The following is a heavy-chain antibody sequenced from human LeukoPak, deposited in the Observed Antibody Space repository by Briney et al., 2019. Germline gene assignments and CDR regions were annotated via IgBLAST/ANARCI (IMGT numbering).Heavy chain of an antibody. D-gene: IGHD1-26*01. V-gene: IGHV3-23*01. J-gene: IGHJ4*02. CDR1: GFTFSSNA. CDR2: ISGSGGST. Sequence: GGPLSLSCAASGFTFSSNAMSWVRKAPGKGLEWVSAISGSGGSTYYAGSVKGRFTISRDNSKDTLYLQMNSLRAEDTAVYYCANRGALGRLIWGQGTLVTVSS. CDR3: ANRGALGRLI.